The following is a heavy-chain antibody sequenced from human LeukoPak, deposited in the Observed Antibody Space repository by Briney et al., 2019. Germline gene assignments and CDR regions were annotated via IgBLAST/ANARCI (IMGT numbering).Heavy chain of an antibody. V-gene: IGHV1-8*01. CDR1: GYTFTSYD. Sequence: ASVKVSCKASGYTFTSYDINWVRQATGQGLEWMGWMNPNSGNTGYAQKFQGRVTMTRNTSISTAYMELSSLRSEDTAVYYCAREAAVAGIYYYYYMDVWGKGTTVTISS. CDR3: AREAAVAGIYYYYYMDV. D-gene: IGHD6-19*01. J-gene: IGHJ6*03. CDR2: MNPNSGNT.